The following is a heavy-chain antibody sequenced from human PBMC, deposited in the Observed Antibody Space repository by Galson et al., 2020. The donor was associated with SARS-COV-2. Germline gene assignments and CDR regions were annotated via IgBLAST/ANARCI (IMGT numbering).Heavy chain of an antibody. CDR3: ATSTPHCTNGVCYTNWFDP. J-gene: IGHJ5*02. D-gene: IGHD2-8*01. CDR2: FDPEDGET. CDR1: GYTLTELS. Sequence: ASVKVSCKVSGYTLTELSMHWVRLAPGKGLEWMGGFDPEDGETIYAQKFQGRVTMTEDTSTDTAYMELSSLRSEDTAVYYCATSTPHCTNGVCYTNWFDPWGQGTLVTVSS. V-gene: IGHV1-24*01.